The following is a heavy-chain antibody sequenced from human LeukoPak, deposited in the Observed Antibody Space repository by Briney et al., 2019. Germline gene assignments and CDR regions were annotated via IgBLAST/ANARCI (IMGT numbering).Heavy chain of an antibody. CDR2: MNPNSGHT. D-gene: IGHD6-19*01. CDR1: GYTFTNYA. V-gene: IGHV1-8*01. J-gene: IGHJ4*02. CDR3: ARGTFGHTNGWGDY. Sequence: AASVKVSCKASGYTFTNYAINWVRQATGQGLEWMGWMNPNSGHTGYAQKFQGRVTMTRDTSISTAFMELSSLTSEDTAVYYCARGTFGHTNGWGDYWGQGTLVTVSS.